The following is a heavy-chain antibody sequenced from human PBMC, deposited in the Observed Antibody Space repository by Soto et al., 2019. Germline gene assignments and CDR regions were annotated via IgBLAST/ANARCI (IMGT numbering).Heavy chain of an antibody. CDR3: ARATTAILGPHLVHLNYGMDV. CDR1: GYSFTSYW. D-gene: IGHD6-13*01. V-gene: IGHV5-51*01. Sequence: GESLKISCKGSGYSFTSYWIGWVRQMPGKGLEWMGIIYPGDSDTRYSPSFQGQVTISADKSISTAYLQWSSLKASDTAMYYCARATTAILGPHLVHLNYGMDVWGQGTTVTVSS. CDR2: IYPGDSDT. J-gene: IGHJ6*02.